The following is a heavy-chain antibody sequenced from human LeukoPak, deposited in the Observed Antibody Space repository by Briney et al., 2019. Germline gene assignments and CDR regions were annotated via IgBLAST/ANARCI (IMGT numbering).Heavy chain of an antibody. Sequence: SETLSLTCTVSGGSISSSTYYWSWIRQPAGKGLEWIGRVCTSGSTNYNPSLKCRVTMSVDTSKNQFSLKLSSVTAADTAVYYCAKFNGDADYWGQGTLVTVSS. CDR3: AKFNGDADY. D-gene: IGHD2-8*01. V-gene: IGHV4-61*02. J-gene: IGHJ4*02. CDR2: VCTSGST. CDR1: GGSISSSTYY.